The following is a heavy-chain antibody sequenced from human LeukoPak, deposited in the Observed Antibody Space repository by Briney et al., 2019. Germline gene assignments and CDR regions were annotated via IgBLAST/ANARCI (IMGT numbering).Heavy chain of an antibody. Sequence: PGGSLRLSCAASGFTFSSYSMNWVRQAPGKGLEWVSSISSSSSYIYYADSVKGRFTISRDNAKNSLYLQMSSLRAEDTAVYYCARDKEMATISYYFDYWGQGTLVTVSS. V-gene: IGHV3-21*01. D-gene: IGHD5-24*01. CDR2: ISSSSSYI. CDR3: ARDKEMATISYYFDY. CDR1: GFTFSSYS. J-gene: IGHJ4*02.